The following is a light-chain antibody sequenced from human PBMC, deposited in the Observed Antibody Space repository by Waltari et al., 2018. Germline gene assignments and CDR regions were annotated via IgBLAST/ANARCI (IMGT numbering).Light chain of an antibody. CDR1: QSISSY. CDR2: AAS. Sequence: DIQMTQSPSSLSASVGDSVTTTCRASQSISSYLNWYQQKPGKAPKLLIYAASSLQSGVPSRFSGSGSGTDFTLTISSLQPEDFATYYCQQSYSTPCTFGQGTKLEIK. J-gene: IGKJ2*02. V-gene: IGKV1-39*01. CDR3: QQSYSTPCT.